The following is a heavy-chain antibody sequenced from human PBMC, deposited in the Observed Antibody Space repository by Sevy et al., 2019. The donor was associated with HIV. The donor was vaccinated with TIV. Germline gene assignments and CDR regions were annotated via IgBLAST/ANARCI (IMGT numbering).Heavy chain of an antibody. CDR2: IIPILGTV. J-gene: IGHJ4*02. D-gene: IGHD6-19*01. CDR1: GGTFSSYG. V-gene: IGHV1-69*01. Sequence: VSCKASGGTFSSYGISWVRQAPGQGLEWMGGIIPILGTVNYAQKFQGRVTITADESTKTAYMELSSLRSEDTVVYYCARGGGNGLYYFDYWGQETLVTVSS. CDR3: ARGGGNGLYYFDY.